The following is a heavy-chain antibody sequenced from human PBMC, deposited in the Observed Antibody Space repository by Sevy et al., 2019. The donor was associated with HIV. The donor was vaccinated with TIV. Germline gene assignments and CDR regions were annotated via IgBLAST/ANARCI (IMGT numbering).Heavy chain of an antibody. J-gene: IGHJ4*02. D-gene: IGHD3-10*01. Sequence: GGSLRLSCSASGFTFSSYAMHWVRQAPGKGLEYVSAISSNGGSTYYADSVKGRFTISRDNSKNTLYLQMSSLRAEDXXXXXXXXXXXXXXXGGVIWDWGQGTLVTVSS. CDR2: ISSNGGST. CDR3: XXXXXXXXXGGVIWD. CDR1: GFTFSSYA. V-gene: IGHV3-64D*06.